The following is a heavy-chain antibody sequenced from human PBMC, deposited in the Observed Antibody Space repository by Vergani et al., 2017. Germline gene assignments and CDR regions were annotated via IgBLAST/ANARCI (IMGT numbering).Heavy chain of an antibody. D-gene: IGHD6-13*01. CDR1: GGSISSGGYY. Sequence: QVQLQESGPGLVKPSQTLSLTCTVSGGSISSGGYYWSWIRQPAGKGLEWIGRIYTSGSTNYNPSLKSRVTISVDPSKNQYSRKLSSVTAAATAVYDCARDHPGIAAAPYYYGMDVWGQGTTVTVSS. CDR2: IYTSGST. CDR3: ARDHPGIAAAPYYYGMDV. V-gene: IGHV4-61*02. J-gene: IGHJ6*02.